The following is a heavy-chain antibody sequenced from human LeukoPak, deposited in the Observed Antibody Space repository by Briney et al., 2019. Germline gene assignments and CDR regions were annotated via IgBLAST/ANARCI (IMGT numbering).Heavy chain of an antibody. V-gene: IGHV3-11*01. J-gene: IGHJ2*01. CDR3: ARLLLHHGYSDF. D-gene: IGHD1-14*01. CDR1: GFTFSDYY. Sequence: KPGGSLRLSCAASGFTFSDYYMTWIRQAPGKGLEWVSYISSSGSTMYYADSVKGRFTISRDNAKNSLYLQMNSLRAEDTAVYYCARLLLHHGYSDFWGRGTLVTVSS. CDR2: ISSSGSTM.